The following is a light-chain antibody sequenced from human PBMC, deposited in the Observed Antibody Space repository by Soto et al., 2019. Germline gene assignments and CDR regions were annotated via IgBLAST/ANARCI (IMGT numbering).Light chain of an antibody. CDR1: QSVSSN. CDR3: QQYNDALT. CDR2: DAS. V-gene: IGKV3-15*01. J-gene: IGKJ4*01. Sequence: EIVMTQSPATLSVSPGERATLSCRASQSVSSNLAWYHQKPGQAPRLIIYDASTRATGIPARLSGSGSGTEFTLTISSLQSEDFPVYYCQQYNDALTFGGGTKVEIK.